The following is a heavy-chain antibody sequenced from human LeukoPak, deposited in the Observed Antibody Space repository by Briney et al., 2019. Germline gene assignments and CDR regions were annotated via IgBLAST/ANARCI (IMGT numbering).Heavy chain of an antibody. D-gene: IGHD6-13*01. J-gene: IGHJ4*02. Sequence: PGGSLRLSCAASGFTFSSYAMSWVRQAPGKGLEWVSAISGSGGSTYYADSVKDRFTISRDNSKNTLYLQMNSLRAEDTAVYYCASYSSSWYMFFDYWGQGTLVTVSS. CDR1: GFTFSSYA. V-gene: IGHV3-23*01. CDR2: ISGSGGST. CDR3: ASYSSSWYMFFDY.